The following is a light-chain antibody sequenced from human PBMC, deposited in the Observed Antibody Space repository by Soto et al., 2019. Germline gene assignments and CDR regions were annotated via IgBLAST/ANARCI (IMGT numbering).Light chain of an antibody. CDR2: DDR. J-gene: IGLJ1*01. CDR1: DIGSKS. Sequence: SYELTQPPSVSVAPGQTVRVTCGAKDIGSKSVHWYQQRSGQAPVLVVYDDRDRPSGVPERFSGSNSGNTATLTISRVEDGDEADYHCQVWDRSSDHYVFGTGTQVTVL. CDR3: QVWDRSSDHYV. V-gene: IGLV3-21*02.